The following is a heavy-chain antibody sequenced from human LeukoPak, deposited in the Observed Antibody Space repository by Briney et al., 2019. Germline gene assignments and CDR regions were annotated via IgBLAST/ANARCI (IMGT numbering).Heavy chain of an antibody. Sequence: GGSLRLSCAASGFTFSSYNMHWVRQAPGKGLEWVAFIRYDGSNKYYADSVKGRFTISRDNSKNTLYLQMNSLRTEDTAVYYCARHPNANSRRDAFVIWGQGTVVTVSS. D-gene: IGHD2-2*01. CDR3: ARHPNANSRRDAFVI. CDR1: GFTFSSYN. J-gene: IGHJ3*02. V-gene: IGHV3-30*02. CDR2: IRYDGSNK.